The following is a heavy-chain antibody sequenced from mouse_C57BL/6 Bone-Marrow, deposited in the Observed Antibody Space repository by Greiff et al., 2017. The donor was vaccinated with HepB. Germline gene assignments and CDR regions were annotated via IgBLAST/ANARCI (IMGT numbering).Heavy chain of an antibody. CDR3: ARRKNYYGYFDY. CDR2: ISSGGSYT. D-gene: IGHD1-1*01. V-gene: IGHV5-6*02. J-gene: IGHJ2*01. CDR1: GFTFSSYG. Sequence: EVKVVESGGDLVKPGGSLKLSCAASGFTFSSYGMSWVRQTPDKRLEWVATISSGGSYTYYPDSVKGRFTISRDNAKNTLYLQMSSLKSEDTAMYYCARRKNYYGYFDYWGQGTTLTVSS.